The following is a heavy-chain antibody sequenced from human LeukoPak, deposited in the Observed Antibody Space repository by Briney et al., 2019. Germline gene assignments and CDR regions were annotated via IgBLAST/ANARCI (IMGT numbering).Heavy chain of an antibody. CDR1: GFSFRDLY. CDR2: ISLSASDI. Sequence: GGSLRLSCTASGFSFRDLYMSWICEAPGERLEFVSYISLSASDIISTDSVKARFTISRDNAENPVFLQMNNLRGEDTAVYYCVRTARGGDYWGQGTLVTVS. V-gene: IGHV3-11*01. J-gene: IGHJ4*02. D-gene: IGHD3-16*01. CDR3: VRTARGGDY.